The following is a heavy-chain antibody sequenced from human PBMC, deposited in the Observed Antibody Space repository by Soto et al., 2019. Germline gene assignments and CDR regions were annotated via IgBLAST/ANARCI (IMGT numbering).Heavy chain of an antibody. J-gene: IGHJ3*02. V-gene: IGHV3-23*01. CDR2: IIGSADST. Sequence: GGSLRLSCAASGFTFSSYTMSWVRQAPGEGLEWVSAIIGSADSTYYADSVKGRFTISRDNSKNTLYLQMNSLRAEDTAVYYCAKVYSSSWYAFDIWGQGTMVTVSS. D-gene: IGHD6-13*01. CDR3: AKVYSSSWYAFDI. CDR1: GFTFSSYT.